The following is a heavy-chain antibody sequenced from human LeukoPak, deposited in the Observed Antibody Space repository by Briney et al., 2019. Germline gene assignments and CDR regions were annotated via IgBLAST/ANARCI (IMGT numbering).Heavy chain of an antibody. J-gene: IGHJ6*02. D-gene: IGHD4-4*01. CDR2: ISYGDGSKK. V-gene: IGHV3-30-3*01. Sequence: GGSLRLSCAASGFTFNNFALHWVRQTQGKGLEWVALISYGDGSKKYYADSVKGRFTISRDNSKNTLYLQMNSLRAEDTAVYYCARDLRYSNYLLNTHYYYGMDVWGQGTTVTVSS. CDR1: GFTFNNFA. CDR3: ARDLRYSNYLLNTHYYYGMDV.